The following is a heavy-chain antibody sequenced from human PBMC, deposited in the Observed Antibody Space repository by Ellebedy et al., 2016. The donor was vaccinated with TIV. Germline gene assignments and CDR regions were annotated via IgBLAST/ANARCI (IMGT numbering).Heavy chain of an antibody. CDR2: ISSSTSYI. Sequence: GESLKISCEASGFIFSSYTMNWVRQAPGKGLEWVSSISSSTSYIYYADSVKGRFTISRDNAKNSLFLQMNSLRAEDTAVYYCARDGGSYSDFDYWGQGTLVTVSS. CDR1: GFIFSSYT. J-gene: IGHJ4*02. D-gene: IGHD1-26*01. CDR3: ARDGGSYSDFDY. V-gene: IGHV3-21*01.